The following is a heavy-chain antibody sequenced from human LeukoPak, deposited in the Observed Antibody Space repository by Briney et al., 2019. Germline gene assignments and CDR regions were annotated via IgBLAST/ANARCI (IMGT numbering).Heavy chain of an antibody. D-gene: IGHD1-26*01. CDR3: ARAGRSGNYGYYFDY. CDR2: IYYTGNT. V-gene: IGHV4-59*01. CDR1: GESFSGYY. Sequence: PSETLSLTCAVYGESFSGYYWSWIRQPPGKGLEWIGHIYYTGNTNYNPSLKSRVTISLDTSKDQFSLKLPSVTAADTAVYYCARAGRSGNYGYYFDYWGQGTLVTVSS. J-gene: IGHJ4*02.